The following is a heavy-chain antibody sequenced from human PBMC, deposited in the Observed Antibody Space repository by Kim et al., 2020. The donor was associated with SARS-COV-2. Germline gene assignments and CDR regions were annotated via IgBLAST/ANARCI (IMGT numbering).Heavy chain of an antibody. CDR3: ARHFPDSSGYYSFDY. V-gene: IGHV4-39*01. Sequence: PSLTSRVTISVDTSKNPFSLKLSSVTAADTAVYYCARHFPDSSGYYSFDYWGQGTLVTVSS. D-gene: IGHD3-22*01. J-gene: IGHJ4*02.